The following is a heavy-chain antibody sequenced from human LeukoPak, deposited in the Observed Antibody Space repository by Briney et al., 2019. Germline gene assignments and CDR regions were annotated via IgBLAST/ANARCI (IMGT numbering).Heavy chain of an antibody. V-gene: IGHV4-34*01. CDR1: GGSFSGYY. CDR3: AFISYSSLSVPNDY. Sequence: SETLSLTCAVYGGSFSGYYWSWIRQPPGKGLEWIGEINHSGSTNYNPSLKSRVTMSVDTSKNQFSLKLSSVTAADTAVYYCAFISYSSLSVPNDYWGQGTLVTVSS. D-gene: IGHD3-22*01. CDR2: INHSGST. J-gene: IGHJ4*02.